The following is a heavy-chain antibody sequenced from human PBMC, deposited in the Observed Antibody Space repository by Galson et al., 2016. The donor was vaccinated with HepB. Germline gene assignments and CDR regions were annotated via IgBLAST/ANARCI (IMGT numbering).Heavy chain of an antibody. CDR2: VKQDGSGA. V-gene: IGHV3-7*01. J-gene: IGHJ4*02. D-gene: IGHD6-19*01. CDR3: ARAGGWLQDNYFDY. Sequence: SLRLSCAASGFNFGTFWLSWVRQAPGKGLEWVASVKQDGSGAYVDSVKGRFTISRDNAKNSLYLQMNSLRAEDAAVYYCARAGGWLQDNYFDYWGQGTLVTVSS. CDR1: GFNFGTFW.